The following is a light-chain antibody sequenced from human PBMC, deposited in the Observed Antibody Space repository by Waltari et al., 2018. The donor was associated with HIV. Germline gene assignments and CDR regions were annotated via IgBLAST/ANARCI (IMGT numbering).Light chain of an antibody. J-gene: IGLJ1*01. CDR1: NTDIGAYNY. CDR3: WSYTSSDSYV. Sequence: QSALTQPVSVSGSPGQTIAISCTGTNTDIGAYNYVSWYQPHPGKAPKLMISEVSNRPSGVSNRFSGSKYGATAFLTISGLQAEDEADYYCWSYTSSDSYVFGTGTKVAVL. V-gene: IGLV2-14*01. CDR2: EVS.